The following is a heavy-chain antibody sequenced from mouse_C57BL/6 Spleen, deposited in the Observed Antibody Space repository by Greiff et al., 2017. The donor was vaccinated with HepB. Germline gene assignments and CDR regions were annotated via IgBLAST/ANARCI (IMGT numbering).Heavy chain of an antibody. CDR2: ISSGGDYI. J-gene: IGHJ3*01. CDR1: GFTFSSYA. Sequence: EVKLMESGEGLVKPGGSLKLSCAASGFTFSSYAMSWVRQTPEKRLEWVAYISSGGDYIYYADTVKGRFTISRDNARNTLYLQMSSLKSEDTAMYYCTREGTLYSGFAYWGQGTLVTVSA. V-gene: IGHV5-9-1*02. CDR3: TREGTLYSGFAY. D-gene: IGHD6-1*01.